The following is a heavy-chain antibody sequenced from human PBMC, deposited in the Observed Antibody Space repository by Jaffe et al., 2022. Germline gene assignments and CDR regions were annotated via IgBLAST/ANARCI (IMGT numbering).Heavy chain of an antibody. J-gene: IGHJ4*02. V-gene: IGHV1-69*05. D-gene: IGHD2-2*01. Sequence: QVQLVQSGAEVKKPGSSVKVSCKASGGTFSSYAISWVRQAPGQGLEWMGGIIPIFGTANYAQKFQGRVTITTDESTSTAYMELSSLRSEDTAVYYCASAGELGYCSSTSCYDFDYWGQGTLVTVSS. CDR1: GGTFSSYA. CDR3: ASAGELGYCSSTSCYDFDY. CDR2: IIPIFGTA.